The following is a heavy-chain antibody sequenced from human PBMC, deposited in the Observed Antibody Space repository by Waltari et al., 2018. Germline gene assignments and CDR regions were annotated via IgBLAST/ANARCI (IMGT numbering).Heavy chain of an antibody. CDR1: GGSFSGYY. CDR3: ARGLAARLDY. V-gene: IGHV4-34*01. CDR2: INHSGST. J-gene: IGHJ4*02. D-gene: IGHD6-6*01. Sequence: QVQLQQWGAGLLKPSETLSLTCAVYGGSFSGYYWSWIRQPPGKGLEWIGEINHSGSTNYNPSLKSLVTISVDTSKNQFSLKLSSVTAADTAVYYCARGLAARLDYWGQGTLVTVSS.